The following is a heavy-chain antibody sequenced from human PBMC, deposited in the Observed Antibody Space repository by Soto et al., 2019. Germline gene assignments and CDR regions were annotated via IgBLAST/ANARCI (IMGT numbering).Heavy chain of an antibody. J-gene: IGHJ5*02. CDR2: ISSNGGST. CDR3: VKGVCSSTSCSTQKNWFDP. D-gene: IGHD2-2*01. CDR1: GFTFSSYA. Sequence: GGSLRLSCSASGFTFSSYAMHWVRQAPGKGLEYVSAISSNGGSTYYADSVKGRFTISRDNSKNTLYLQMSSLRAEDTAVYYCVKGVCSSTSCSTQKNWFDPWGQGTLVTVSS. V-gene: IGHV3-64D*06.